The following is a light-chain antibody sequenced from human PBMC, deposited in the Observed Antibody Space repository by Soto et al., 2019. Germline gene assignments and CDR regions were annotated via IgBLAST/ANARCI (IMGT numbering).Light chain of an antibody. Sequence: QTVVTQEPSFSVSPGRTVTLTCGLSSGSVSTRYYPSWYQQTPGQAPRTLIYSTNTRSSGVPDRFSGSILGNKAALTITGAQANDESHYYCVLYMGSGLSVFGGGTKLTVL. CDR3: VLYMGSGLSV. CDR1: SGSVSTRYY. CDR2: STN. V-gene: IGLV8-61*01. J-gene: IGLJ3*02.